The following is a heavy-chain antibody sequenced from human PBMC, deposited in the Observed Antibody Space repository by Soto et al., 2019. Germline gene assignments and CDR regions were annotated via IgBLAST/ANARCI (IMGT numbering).Heavy chain of an antibody. CDR2: ISSSGTTT. CDR3: ARAYTNSWYFDL. J-gene: IGHJ2*01. Sequence: PGGSLRLSCAASGFTFSIYSMNWVRQAPGKGLEWVSDISSSGTTTFYANSVKGRFIISRDDAKNSLYLQMNSLRAEDTALYYCARAYTNSWYFDLWGRGTLVTVSS. V-gene: IGHV3-48*01. D-gene: IGHD2-2*02. CDR1: GFTFSIYS.